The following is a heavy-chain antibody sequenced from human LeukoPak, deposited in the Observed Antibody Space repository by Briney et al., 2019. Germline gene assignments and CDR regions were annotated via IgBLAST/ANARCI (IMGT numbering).Heavy chain of an antibody. V-gene: IGHV1-69*05. CDR3: ARNRAAADNYYYYYMDV. CDR2: ITPIFGTA. D-gene: IGHD6-13*01. Sequence: SVKVSCKASGGTFSSYAISWVRQAPGQGLEWMGRITPIFGTANYAQKFQGRVTITTDESTSTAYMELSSLRSEDTAVYYCARNRAAADNYYYYYMDVWGKGTTVTVSS. J-gene: IGHJ6*03. CDR1: GGTFSSYA.